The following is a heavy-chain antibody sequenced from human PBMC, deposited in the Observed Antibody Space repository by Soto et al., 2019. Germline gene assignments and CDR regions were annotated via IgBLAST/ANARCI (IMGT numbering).Heavy chain of an antibody. CDR3: ARNYDSSGYVRGDNCFDP. CDR2: INAGNGNT. J-gene: IGHJ5*02. CDR1: GYTFTSYA. V-gene: IGHV1-3*01. Sequence: GASVKVSCKASGYTFTSYAMHWVRQAPGQRREWMGWINAGNGNTKYSQKFQGRVTITRDTSASTAYMELSSLRSEDTALYYCARNYDSSGYVRGDNCFDPWSQGTLVTVSS. D-gene: IGHD3-22*01.